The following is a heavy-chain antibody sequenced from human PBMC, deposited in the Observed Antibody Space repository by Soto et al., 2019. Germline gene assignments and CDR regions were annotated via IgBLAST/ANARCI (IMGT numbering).Heavy chain of an antibody. J-gene: IGHJ4*02. CDR2: ILYDGSNK. CDR3: AREAGDGGNSGGSTFDY. Sequence: QAQLVESGGGGVQPGRSLRLSCAASGFTFSSYTMHWVRQAPGKGLECVALILYDGSNKYYADSVKGRFTISRDNSKNTLYLQMDSLRAEDTAVYYCAREAGDGGNSGGSTFDYWGQGTLVTVSS. V-gene: IGHV3-30-3*01. CDR1: GFTFSSYT. D-gene: IGHD2-21*02.